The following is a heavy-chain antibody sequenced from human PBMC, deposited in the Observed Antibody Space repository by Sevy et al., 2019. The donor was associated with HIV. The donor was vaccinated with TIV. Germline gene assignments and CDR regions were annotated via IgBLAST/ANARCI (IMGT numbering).Heavy chain of an antibody. CDR2: INPNSGGT. CDR3: ARLIGYCSSTSCYFDY. D-gene: IGHD2-2*01. V-gene: IGHV1-2*02. CDR1: GYTFTGYY. J-gene: IGHJ4*02. Sequence: ASVKVSCKASGYTFTGYYMHWVRQAPGQGLEWMGWINPNSGGTNYAQKFQGRVTMTRDTSISTAYMELSRLRSDAKAVYYCARLIGYCSSTSCYFDYWGQGTLVTVSS.